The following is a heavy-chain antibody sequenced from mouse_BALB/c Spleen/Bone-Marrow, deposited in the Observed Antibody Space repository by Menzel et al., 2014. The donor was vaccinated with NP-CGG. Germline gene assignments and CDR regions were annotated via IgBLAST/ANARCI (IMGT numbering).Heavy chain of an antibody. CDR2: IRNTGNT. Sequence: VQLKESGPGLVKPSQSLSLTCTVTGYSITSDYAWNWIRQFPGNKLEWMGYIRNTGNTSYNPSLKSRISITRDTSKNQFFLHLNSVTTEDTATYYCARGGYDYGYAMDYWGQGTSVTVSS. D-gene: IGHD2-4*01. CDR1: GYSITSDYA. J-gene: IGHJ4*01. V-gene: IGHV3-2*02. CDR3: ARGGYDYGYAMDY.